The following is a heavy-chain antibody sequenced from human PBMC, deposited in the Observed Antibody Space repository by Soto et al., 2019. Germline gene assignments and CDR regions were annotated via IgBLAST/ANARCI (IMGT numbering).Heavy chain of an antibody. CDR3: AREGVDFWSGYYYGMDV. J-gene: IGHJ6*02. Sequence: KPWETLSLTCTVSGGSISSYYWSWIRQPAWKGLEWIGRIYTSGSTNYNPSLKSRVTMSVDTSKNQFSLKLSSVTAADTAVYYCAREGVDFWSGYYYGMDVWGQGTTVTVSS. CDR1: GGSISSYY. CDR2: IYTSGST. V-gene: IGHV4-4*07. D-gene: IGHD3-3*01.